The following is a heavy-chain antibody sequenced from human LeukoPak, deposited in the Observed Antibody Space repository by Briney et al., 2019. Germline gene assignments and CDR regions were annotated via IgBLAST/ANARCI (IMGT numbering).Heavy chain of an antibody. CDR1: GGTFSSYA. J-gene: IGHJ5*02. V-gene: IGHV1-69*06. CDR3: ASGPLNTAWIDP. Sequence: SVKVSCKASGGTFSSYAISWVRQAPGQGLEWMGGIIPIFGTANYAQKFQGRVTITADKSTSTAYMELSSLRSEDTAVYYRASGPLNTAWIDPWGQGTLVTVSS. D-gene: IGHD5-18*01. CDR2: IIPIFGTA.